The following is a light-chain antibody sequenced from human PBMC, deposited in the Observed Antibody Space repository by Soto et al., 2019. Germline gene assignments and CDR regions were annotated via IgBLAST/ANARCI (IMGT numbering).Light chain of an antibody. V-gene: IGKV3-20*01. J-gene: IGKJ5*01. CDR3: QHYGSSTIT. CDR2: GAS. CDR1: QSISSDTY. Sequence: EIVLTQSPGTLSLSPGERATLSCRASQSISSDTYLAWFQQKPGQAPRLLIYGASNRATDIPDRFSGSVSGTDFTLTISRLEPEDFAVYFCQHYGSSTITLGQGKRLEIK.